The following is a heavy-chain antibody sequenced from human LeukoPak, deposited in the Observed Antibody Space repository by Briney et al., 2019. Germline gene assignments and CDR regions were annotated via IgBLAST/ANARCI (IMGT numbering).Heavy chain of an antibody. D-gene: IGHD2-21*02. V-gene: IGHV4-39*07. Sequence: SETLSLTCTVSGGSISSSSYYWGWIRQPPGKGLEWIGSIYYSGSTYYNPSLKSRVTISVDTSKNQFSLKLSSVTAADTAVYYCAREGGGDLGGYYFDYWGQGTLVTVSS. J-gene: IGHJ4*02. CDR1: GGSISSSSYY. CDR3: AREGGGDLGGYYFDY. CDR2: IYYSGST.